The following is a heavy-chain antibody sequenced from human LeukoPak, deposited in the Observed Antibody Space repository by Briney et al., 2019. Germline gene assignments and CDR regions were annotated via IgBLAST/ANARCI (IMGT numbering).Heavy chain of an antibody. CDR1: GSTFSSYW. CDR2: IKQDGSEK. D-gene: IGHD2-15*01. Sequence: GGSLRLSCAASGSTFSSYWMSWVRQAPGKGLEWVANIKQDGSEKYYVDSWKGRFGISGDNAKNSLYLQMNSLRAEDTAVYYCARARYCRGGSCYLDYWGQGTLVTVSS. V-gene: IGHV3-7*05. CDR3: ARARYCRGGSCYLDY. J-gene: IGHJ4*02.